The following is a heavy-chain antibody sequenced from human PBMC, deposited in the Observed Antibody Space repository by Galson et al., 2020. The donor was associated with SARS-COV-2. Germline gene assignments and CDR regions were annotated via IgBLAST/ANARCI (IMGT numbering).Heavy chain of an antibody. CDR3: ASDDFYDGSFDP. V-gene: IGHV1-8*01. D-gene: IGHD2-21*02. Sequence: ASVKVSCKASGYTFTNYDINWLRQVAGQGLEWVGWMNPRTGHTDYAQQFRGRVTLTADTSVNTAYMELSSLTSEDTAVYYCASDDFYDGSFDPWGQGTLVTVSS. CDR2: MNPRTGHT. J-gene: IGHJ5*02. CDR1: GYTFTNYD.